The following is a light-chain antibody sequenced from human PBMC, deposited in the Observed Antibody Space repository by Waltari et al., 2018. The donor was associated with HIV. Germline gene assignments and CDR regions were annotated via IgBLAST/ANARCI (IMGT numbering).Light chain of an antibody. J-gene: IGKJ3*01. V-gene: IGKV3-11*01. CDR1: QSINNY. CDR2: DAS. CDR3: QQRSNWPPGFT. Sequence: EVVLTQSPATLSLSPGDRATLSCRASQSINNYLAWFQQKPGQAPRLLIYDASHRATGIPARFRGSGSGTDFTLTISSLEPEDFAVYYCQQRSNWPPGFTFGPGTKVDIK.